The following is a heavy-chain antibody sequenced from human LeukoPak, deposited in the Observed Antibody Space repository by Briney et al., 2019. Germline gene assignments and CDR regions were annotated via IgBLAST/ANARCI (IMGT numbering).Heavy chain of an antibody. J-gene: IGHJ6*02. D-gene: IGHD4-11*01. CDR2: ISYDGSNK. CDR3: AKDLGYYSSYYYGMDV. CDR1: GFTFSSYA. Sequence: GGSLRLSCAASGFTFSSYAMHWVRQAPGKGLEWVAVISYDGSNKYYADSVKGRFTISRDNSKNTLYLEMNSLRAEDTAVYYCAKDLGYYSSYYYGMDVWGQGTTVTVSS. V-gene: IGHV3-30*04.